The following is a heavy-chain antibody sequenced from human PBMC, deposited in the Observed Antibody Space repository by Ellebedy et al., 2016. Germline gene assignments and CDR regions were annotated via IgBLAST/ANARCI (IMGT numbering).Heavy chain of an antibody. CDR1: GYTFTTSG. D-gene: IGHD6-13*01. CDR3: ARVCSPRLNLMEGSSWYFCEEHDAFDI. Sequence: ASVKVSCXASGYTFTTSGISWVRQAPGQGLEWMGWISTYNGNTNYAQKFQGRVTMTTDTSTSTAYMELRSLRSDDTAVYYCARVCSPRLNLMEGSSWYFCEEHDAFDIWGQGTMVTVSS. V-gene: IGHV1-18*01. J-gene: IGHJ3*02. CDR2: ISTYNGNT.